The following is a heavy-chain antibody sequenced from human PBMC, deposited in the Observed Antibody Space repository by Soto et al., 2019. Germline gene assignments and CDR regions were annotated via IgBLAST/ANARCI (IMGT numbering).Heavy chain of an antibody. CDR2: INPSGGST. D-gene: IGHD2-2*01. CDR1: GYTFTSYY. Sequence: WASVKVSCKASGYTFTSYYMHWVRQAPGQGLEWMGIINPSGGSTSYAQKFQGRVTMTRDTSTSTVYMELSSLRSEDTAVYYCARAFRRGYCSSTSCSRFDPWGQGTLVTSPQ. CDR3: ARAFRRGYCSSTSCSRFDP. V-gene: IGHV1-46*01. J-gene: IGHJ5*02.